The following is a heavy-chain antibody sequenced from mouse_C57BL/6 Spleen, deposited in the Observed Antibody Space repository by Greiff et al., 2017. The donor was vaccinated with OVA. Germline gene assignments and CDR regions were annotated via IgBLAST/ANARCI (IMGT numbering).Heavy chain of an antibody. CDR1: GYTFTSYW. CDR3: ARLGYTVVAPGYFDD. J-gene: IGHJ1*03. D-gene: IGHD1-1*01. Sequence: QQSCKASGYTFTSYWLPWVKQRPGQGLEWIGYINPSSGYTKYNQKFKDKATLTADKSSSTAYMQLSSLTYEDSAAYYCARLGYTVVAPGYFDDWGTGTTVTVSS. CDR2: INPSSGYT. V-gene: IGHV1-7*01.